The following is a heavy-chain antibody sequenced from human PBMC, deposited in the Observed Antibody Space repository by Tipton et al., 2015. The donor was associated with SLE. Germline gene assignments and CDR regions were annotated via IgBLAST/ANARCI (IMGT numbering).Heavy chain of an antibody. J-gene: IGHJ3*02. V-gene: IGHV4-34*01. CDR1: GGSINRHY. Sequence: TLSLTCSVSGGSINRHYRSWIRQPPGKGLEWIGQINAYGSTHYSPSLKSRVTISLDTSKNQFSLNLKSLTAADTAVYFCARGPPDGFHIWSQGTLVTVSS. CDR2: INAYGST. CDR3: ARGPPDGFHI.